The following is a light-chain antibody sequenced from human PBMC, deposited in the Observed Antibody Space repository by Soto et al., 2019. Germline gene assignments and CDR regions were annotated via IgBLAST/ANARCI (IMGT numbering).Light chain of an antibody. CDR3: QVWDSSTDHVV. Sequence: SYELTQPPSVSVSPEQTASITCSGDKLGDKYACWYQQKPGQSPVLVIYQDSKRPSGIPERFSGSNSGNTATLTISRVEAGDEADYYCQVWDSSTDHVVFGGGTQLTVL. CDR2: QDS. CDR1: KLGDKY. V-gene: IGLV3-1*01. J-gene: IGLJ2*01.